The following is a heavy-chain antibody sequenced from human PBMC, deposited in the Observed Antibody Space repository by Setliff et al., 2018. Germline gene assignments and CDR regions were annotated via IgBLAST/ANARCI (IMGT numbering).Heavy chain of an antibody. CDR3: VRDDADSYDAFDN. CDR2: IKQDGSTK. J-gene: IGHJ3*02. Sequence: PGGSLRLSCAASGFTFSGYSMNWVRHAPGKGLEWVADIKQDGSTKYSLDSVKCRFTISRDNAKRSLYLKMNGLRADDTGVYYCVRDDADSYDAFDNWGQGTLVTGSS. D-gene: IGHD3-22*01. CDR1: GFTFSGYS. V-gene: IGHV3-7*01.